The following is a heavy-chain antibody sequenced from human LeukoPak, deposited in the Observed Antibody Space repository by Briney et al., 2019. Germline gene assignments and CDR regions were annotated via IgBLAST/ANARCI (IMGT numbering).Heavy chain of an antibody. CDR2: IYTSGST. CDR3: ARGGLVVVAANWFDP. V-gene: IGHV4-61*02. J-gene: IGHJ5*02. Sequence: PSETLSLTCTLSGGSISSGSYYWSWIRQPAGKGLEWIGRIYTSGSTNYNHPLKSRVTISVDPSKNQSSLKLSSVTAADTAVYYCARGGLVVVAANWFDPWGQGTLVTVSS. D-gene: IGHD2-15*01. CDR1: GGSISSGSYY.